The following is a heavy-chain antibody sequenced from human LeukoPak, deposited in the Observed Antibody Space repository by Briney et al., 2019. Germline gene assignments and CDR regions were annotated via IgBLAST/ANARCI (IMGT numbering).Heavy chain of an antibody. J-gene: IGHJ3*02. Sequence: GGSLRLSCAASGFTFSSYGMHWVRQAPGKELEWVAAIWYDGSNKYYADSVKGRFTISRDNSKNTLYLQMNSLRAEDTAVYYCARDVPAYYYDSSGYTDAFDIWGQGTMVTVSS. CDR3: ARDVPAYYYDSSGYTDAFDI. CDR2: IWYDGSNK. CDR1: GFTFSSYG. V-gene: IGHV3-33*01. D-gene: IGHD3-22*01.